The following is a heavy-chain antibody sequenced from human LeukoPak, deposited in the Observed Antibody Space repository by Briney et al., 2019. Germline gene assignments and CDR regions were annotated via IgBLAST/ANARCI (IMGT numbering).Heavy chain of an antibody. J-gene: IGHJ4*02. Sequence: PSETLSLTCAVYGGSFSGYYWSWIRQPPGKGLEWIGYIRYSGSTYYNPSLKSRLTMSVEASKTQFSLRLSSVTAADTAVYYCARERQQLVQSYFDYWGQGTLVTVSS. V-gene: IGHV4-34*10. CDR3: ARERQQLVQSYFDY. D-gene: IGHD6-13*01. CDR2: IRYSGST. CDR1: GGSFSGYY.